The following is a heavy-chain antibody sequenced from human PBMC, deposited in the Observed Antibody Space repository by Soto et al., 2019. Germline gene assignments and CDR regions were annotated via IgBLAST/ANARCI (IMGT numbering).Heavy chain of an antibody. J-gene: IGHJ6*03. Sequence: ASVKVSCKASGYTFTSYAMHWVRQAPGQRLEWMGWINAGNGNTKYSQKFQGRVTITRDKSASTAYMELSSLRSEDTAVYYCARAMRVVPAAMMGKYYYYYYYMDVWGKGTTVTVSS. CDR3: ARAMRVVPAAMMGKYYYYYYYMDV. CDR2: INAGNGNT. D-gene: IGHD2-2*01. V-gene: IGHV1-3*01. CDR1: GYTFTSYA.